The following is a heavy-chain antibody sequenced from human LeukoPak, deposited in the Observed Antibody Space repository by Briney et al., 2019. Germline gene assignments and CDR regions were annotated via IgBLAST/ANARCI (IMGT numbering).Heavy chain of an antibody. V-gene: IGHV3-74*01. CDR1: GFTFSSYG. CDR2: INSDGSST. Sequence: GGSLRLSCAASGFTFSSYGMHWVRQAPGKGLVWVSRINSDGSSTSYADSVKGRFTISRDNAKNTLYLQMNSLRAEDTAVYYCARGNSNYDLSYWGQGTLVTVSS. D-gene: IGHD4-11*01. CDR3: ARGNSNYDLSY. J-gene: IGHJ4*02.